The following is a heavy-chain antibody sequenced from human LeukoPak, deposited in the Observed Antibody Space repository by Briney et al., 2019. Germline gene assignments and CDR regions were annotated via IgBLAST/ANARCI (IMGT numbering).Heavy chain of an antibody. Sequence: GASVKVSCKASGYTFSNYDINWVRQATGQGLEWMGWMNPNSGNTGYAQKFQGRLTMTGDTSIGTAYMELSILTSEDTAVYYCARGFRIQSHDYGPYYYRDVGATGTRVTVPS. CDR3: ARGFRIQSHDYGPYYYRDV. D-gene: IGHD4-17*01. CDR2: MNPNSGNT. V-gene: IGHV1-8*01. J-gene: IGHJ6*03. CDR1: GYTFSNYD.